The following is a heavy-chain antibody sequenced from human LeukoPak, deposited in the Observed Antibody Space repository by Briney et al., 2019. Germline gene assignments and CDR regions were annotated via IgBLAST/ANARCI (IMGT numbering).Heavy chain of an antibody. D-gene: IGHD3-22*01. CDR3: ARVRYYDSSGYYYEPDYFDY. J-gene: IGHJ4*02. CDR1: GFTVSSNY. V-gene: IGHV3-53*01. CDR2: IYSGGST. Sequence: GGSLRLSCAASGFTVSSNYMSWVRKAPGKGLECVSVIYSGGSTYYADSVKGRFTISRDNSKNTLYLQMNSLRAEDTAVYYCARVRYYDSSGYYYEPDYFDYWGQGTLVTVSS.